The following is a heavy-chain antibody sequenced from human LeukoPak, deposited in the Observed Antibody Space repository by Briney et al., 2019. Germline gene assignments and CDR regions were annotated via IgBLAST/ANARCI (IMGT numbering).Heavy chain of an antibody. CDR1: GFTFSSYG. CDR2: IWYDGSNK. CDR3: ARALGITGTFDY. V-gene: IGHV3-33*01. D-gene: IGHD1-7*01. J-gene: IGHJ4*02. Sequence: GRSLSLSCAASGFTFSSYGMHWVRPAPGKGLEWVAVIWYDGSNKYYADSVKGRFTISRDNSKNTLYLQMNSLRAEDTAVYYCARALGITGTFDYWGQGTLVTVSS.